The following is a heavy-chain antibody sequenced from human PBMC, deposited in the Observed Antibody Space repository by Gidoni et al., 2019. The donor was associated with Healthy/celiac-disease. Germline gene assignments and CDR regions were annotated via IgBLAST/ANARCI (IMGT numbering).Heavy chain of an antibody. Sequence: QVQLVQSGAEVKKPGSSVKVSCKASGGTFSSYAISWVRQAPGQGLEWMGGIIPIFGTANYAQKFQGRVTITADESTSTAYMELSSLRSEDTAVYYCACGIVVVVAARLYYYYGMDVWGQGTTVTVSS. CDR3: ACGIVVVVAARLYYYYGMDV. CDR1: GGTFSSYA. CDR2: IIPIFGTA. V-gene: IGHV1-69*01. J-gene: IGHJ6*02. D-gene: IGHD2-15*01.